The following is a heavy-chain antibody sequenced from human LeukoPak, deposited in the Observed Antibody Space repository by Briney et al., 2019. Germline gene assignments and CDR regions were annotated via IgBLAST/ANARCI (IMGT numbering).Heavy chain of an antibody. V-gene: IGHV5-51*01. D-gene: IGHD1-26*01. CDR2: IYPGDSDT. CDR1: GYSFTTYW. Sequence: PGESLKISCKGSGYSFTTYWIGWVRQMPGKGLEWMGIIYPGDSDTRYSPSFQGQVTTSADKSISTAYLQWSSLKASDTAMYYCARHQIVGATRSPFDDWGQGTLVTVSS. J-gene: IGHJ4*02. CDR3: ARHQIVGATRSPFDD.